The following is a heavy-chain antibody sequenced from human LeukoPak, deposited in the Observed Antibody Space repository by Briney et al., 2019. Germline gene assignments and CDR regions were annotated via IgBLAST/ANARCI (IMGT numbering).Heavy chain of an antibody. CDR2: IKQDGSEK. J-gene: IGHJ5*02. CDR3: ARENFWSGYREKYDWFDP. D-gene: IGHD3-3*01. CDR1: GFTFSRYW. V-gene: IGHV3-7*01. Sequence: GGSLRLSCAASGFTFSRYWMSWVRQAPGKGLEWVANIKQDGSEKYYVDSVKGRFTISRDNAKNSLSLQMNSLRAEDTAVYYCARENFWSGYREKYDWFDPWGQGTLVTASS.